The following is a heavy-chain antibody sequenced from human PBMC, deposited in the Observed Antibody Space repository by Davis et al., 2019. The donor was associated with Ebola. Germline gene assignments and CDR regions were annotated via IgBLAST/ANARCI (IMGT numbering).Heavy chain of an antibody. D-gene: IGHD5-12*01. CDR3: TTPGGQDSGYDVFDI. CDR2: INPNDGRT. V-gene: IGHV1-46*03. CDR1: AYTFTTYY. Sequence: AASAQVSCKASAYTFTTYYMHWVRQAPGQGLEWMGMINPNDGRTIYAQKFQGRVTVTRDTSTTTVYMDLSSLRSEDTALYYCTTPGGQDSGYDVFDIWGQGTMVTVSS. J-gene: IGHJ3*02.